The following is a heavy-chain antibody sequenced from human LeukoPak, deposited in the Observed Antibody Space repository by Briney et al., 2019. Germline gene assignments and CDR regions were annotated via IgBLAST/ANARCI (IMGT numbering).Heavy chain of an antibody. Sequence: SETLSLTCTVSGGSISSYYWSWIRQPPGKGLERIGYIYYSGSTNYNPSLKSRVTISVDTSKNQFSLKLSSVTAADTAVYYCARDLSIVGGSTDYWGQGTLVTVSS. J-gene: IGHJ4*02. V-gene: IGHV4-59*01. CDR1: GGSISSYY. CDR3: ARDLSIVGGSTDY. D-gene: IGHD1-26*01. CDR2: IYYSGST.